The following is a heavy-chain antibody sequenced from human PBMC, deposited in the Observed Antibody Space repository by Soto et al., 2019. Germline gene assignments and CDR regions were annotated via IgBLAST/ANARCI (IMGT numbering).Heavy chain of an antibody. D-gene: IGHD6-13*01. CDR2: IYYSGST. J-gene: IGHJ4*02. CDR1: GGSISSGGYY. CDR3: ARESYSSSPSFDY. Sequence: TLSLTCTVSGGSISSGGYYWSWIRQHPGKGLEWIGYIYYSGSTYYNPSLKSRVTISVDTSKNQFSLKLSSVTAADTAVYYCARESYSSSPSFDYWGQGTLVTV. V-gene: IGHV4-31*03.